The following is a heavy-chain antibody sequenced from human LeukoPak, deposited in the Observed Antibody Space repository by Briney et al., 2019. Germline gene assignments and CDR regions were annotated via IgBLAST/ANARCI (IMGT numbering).Heavy chain of an antibody. CDR3: ARALYCSGGSCYSFDY. Sequence: GGSLRLSCAASGFDVSRNYMNWVRQAPGKGLEWVSSISSTSSSIFYADSMKGRFTISRDNAKNSLYLQMNSLRAEDTAVYYCARALYCSGGSCYSFDYWGQGTLVTVSS. V-gene: IGHV3-21*01. D-gene: IGHD2-15*01. CDR2: ISSTSSSI. CDR1: GFDVSRNY. J-gene: IGHJ4*02.